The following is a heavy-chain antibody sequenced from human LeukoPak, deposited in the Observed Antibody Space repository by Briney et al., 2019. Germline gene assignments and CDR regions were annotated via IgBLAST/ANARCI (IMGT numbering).Heavy chain of an antibody. J-gene: IGHJ4*02. D-gene: IGHD2-15*01. Sequence: ASVKVSCKASGYTFTSYYMHWVRQAPGQGLEWMGIINPSGGSTSYAQKFQGRVTMTRDTSTSTVYMELSSLRSEDTAVYYCARESVLDIVVVVAATGFDYWGQGTLVSVSS. V-gene: IGHV1-46*01. CDR2: INPSGGST. CDR1: GYTFTSYY. CDR3: ARESVLDIVVVVAATGFDY.